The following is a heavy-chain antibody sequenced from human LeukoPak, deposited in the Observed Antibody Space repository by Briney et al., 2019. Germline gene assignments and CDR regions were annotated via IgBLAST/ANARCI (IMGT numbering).Heavy chain of an antibody. CDR2: IYYSGST. D-gene: IGHD6-6*01. CDR3: ARSSSSNRLFFDY. V-gene: IGHV4-31*03. CDR1: GGSISSGGYY. Sequence: PSETLSLTCTVSGGSISSGGYYWSWIRQHPGKGLEWIVYIYYSGSTYYNPSLKSRVTISVDTSKNQFSLKLSSVTAADTAVYYCARSSSSNRLFFDYWGQGTLVTVSS. J-gene: IGHJ4*02.